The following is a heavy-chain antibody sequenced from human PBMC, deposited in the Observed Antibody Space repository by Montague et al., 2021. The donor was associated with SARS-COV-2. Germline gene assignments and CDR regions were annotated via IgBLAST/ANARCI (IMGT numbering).Heavy chain of an antibody. Sequence: SLRISWAASGFTFSSYDMHLIRQATGKGLEWVSAIGTAGDTYYPCSVKGRFTISRENAKNPLYLQMNSLRAGDTAVYYCARGRLDSSGYYYDYWGQGTLVTVSS. D-gene: IGHD3-22*01. CDR3: ARGRLDSSGYYYDY. CDR1: GFTFSSYD. V-gene: IGHV3-13*01. J-gene: IGHJ4*02. CDR2: IGTAGDT.